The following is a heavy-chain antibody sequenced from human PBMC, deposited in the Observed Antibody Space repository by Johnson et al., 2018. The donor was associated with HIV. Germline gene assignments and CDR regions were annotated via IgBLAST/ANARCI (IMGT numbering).Heavy chain of an antibody. V-gene: IGHV3-15*01. CDR1: GFTFSHAW. D-gene: IGHD2-2*03. CDR2: IKRETEGGTR. J-gene: IGHJ3*02. Sequence: VQLVESGGGLVKPGGSLRLSCVASGFTFSHAWMSWVRQAPGKGLEWVARIKRETEGGTRDYAAPVKGRFTISRDDSKNTLYLQMNSLKTEDTAVYYCTRDAKLRPLDGPDDAFDIWGQGTMVTVSS. CDR3: TRDAKLRPLDGPDDAFDI.